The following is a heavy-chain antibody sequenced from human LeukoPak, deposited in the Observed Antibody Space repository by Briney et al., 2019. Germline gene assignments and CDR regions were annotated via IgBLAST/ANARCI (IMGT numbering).Heavy chain of an antibody. J-gene: IGHJ6*03. D-gene: IGHD3-9*01. CDR1: EFTFSTYS. Sequence: PGGSLRLSCAASEFTFSTYSMNWVRQAPGKGLEWVSSISSGSTYIYYADSVKGRFTISRDSSKNTLYLQMNSLRAEDTAVYYCAAVNYDILTNYYNRYYYYYMDVWGKGTTVTISS. CDR3: AAVNYDILTNYYNRYYYYYMDV. V-gene: IGHV3-21*04. CDR2: ISSGSTYI.